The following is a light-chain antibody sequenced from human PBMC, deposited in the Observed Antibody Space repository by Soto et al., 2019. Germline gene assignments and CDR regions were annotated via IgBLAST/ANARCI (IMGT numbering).Light chain of an antibody. CDR1: QSVSYN. CDR2: GPS. J-gene: IGKJ5*01. V-gene: IGKV3-15*01. CDR3: QQRSVWPIT. Sequence: EIVMTQSPATLSVSPGERVTLSCRASQSVSYNLAWYQQKPGQAPRLLIYGPSTRATGIPARFSGSGSGTDFTLTISSLEPEDFAVYYCQQRSVWPITFGQGTRLEIK.